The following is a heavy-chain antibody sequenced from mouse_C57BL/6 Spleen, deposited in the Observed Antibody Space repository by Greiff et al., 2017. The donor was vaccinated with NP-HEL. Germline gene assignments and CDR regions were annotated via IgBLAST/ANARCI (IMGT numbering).Heavy chain of an antibody. J-gene: IGHJ3*01. D-gene: IGHD1-1*01. CDR3: ARDDGYYGSSYGFAY. CDR2: ISDGGSYT. Sequence: EVHLVESGGGLVKPGGSLKLSCAASGFTFSSYAMSWVRQTPEKRLEWVATISDGGSYTYYPDNVTGRFTISRDNAKNNLYLQMSHLKSEDTAMYYWARDDGYYGSSYGFAYWGQGTLVTVSA. V-gene: IGHV5-4*01. CDR1: GFTFSSYA.